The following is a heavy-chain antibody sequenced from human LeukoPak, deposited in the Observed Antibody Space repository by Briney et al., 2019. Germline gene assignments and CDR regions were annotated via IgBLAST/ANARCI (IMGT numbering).Heavy chain of an antibody. CDR3: ARGDSSAYYYYGMDV. CDR1: GGTFSIYA. D-gene: IGHD2-21*02. V-gene: IGHV1-69*13. Sequence: ASVTVSFTASGGTFSIYAISWVRQAPGQGLEWMGGIIPILGTANYAQKFQGRVTITADESTSTAYMELSSLRSEDTAVYYCARGDSSAYYYYGMDVWGQGTTVTVSS. CDR2: IIPILGTA. J-gene: IGHJ6*02.